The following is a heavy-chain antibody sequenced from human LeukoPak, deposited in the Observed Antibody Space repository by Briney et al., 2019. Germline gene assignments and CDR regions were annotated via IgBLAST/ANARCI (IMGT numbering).Heavy chain of an antibody. Sequence: ASVKVSCKASGYTFTSYGISWVRQAPGQGLEWMGWISAYNGNTNYAQKLQGRVTMTTVTSTSTAYMELRSLRSDDTAVYYCARDNEIYCSGGSCLGNWFDPWGQGTLVTVSS. CDR1: GYTFTSYG. CDR2: ISAYNGNT. J-gene: IGHJ5*02. CDR3: ARDNEIYCSGGSCLGNWFDP. D-gene: IGHD2-15*01. V-gene: IGHV1-18*01.